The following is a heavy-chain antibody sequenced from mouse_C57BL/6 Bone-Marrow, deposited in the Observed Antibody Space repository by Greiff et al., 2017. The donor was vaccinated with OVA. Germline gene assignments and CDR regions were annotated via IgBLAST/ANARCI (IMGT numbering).Heavy chain of an antibody. CDR3: ARTCYYGSSYDAMDY. D-gene: IGHD1-1*01. Sequence: VQLQQSGPELVKPGASVKIPCKASGYTFTDYNMDWVKQSHGKSLEWIGDINPNNGGTIYNQKFKGKATLTVDKSSSTAYMELRSLTSEDTAVYYWARTCYYGSSYDAMDYWGQGTSVTVSS. CDR1: GYTFTDYN. J-gene: IGHJ4*01. CDR2: INPNNGGT. V-gene: IGHV1-18*01.